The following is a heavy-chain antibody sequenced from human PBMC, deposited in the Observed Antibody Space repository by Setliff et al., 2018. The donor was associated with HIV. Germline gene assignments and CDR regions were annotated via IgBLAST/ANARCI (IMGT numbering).Heavy chain of an antibody. J-gene: IGHJ4*02. V-gene: IGHV3-30*02. CDR3: ARDGHLYGQPFDY. D-gene: IGHD3-10*01. CDR1: GFTFSSYG. Sequence: PGGSLRLSCAASGFTFSSYGMHWVRQAPGKGLEWVAFIRYDGSNKYYADSVKGRFTISRDNSKNTLYLQVNSLRAEDTAVYYCARDGHLYGQPFDYWGQGALVTVSS. CDR2: IRYDGSNK.